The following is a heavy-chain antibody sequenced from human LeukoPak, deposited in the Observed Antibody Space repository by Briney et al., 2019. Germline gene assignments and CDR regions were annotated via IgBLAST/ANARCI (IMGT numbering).Heavy chain of an antibody. CDR3: ARVLRYFDWLLLTSYYFDY. V-gene: IGHV3-7*01. CDR1: GVTFSSYW. CDR2: IKQDGSEK. Sequence: GGSLRLSCAASGVTFSSYWMSWVRQAPGKGLERVANIKQDGSEKYYVDSVKGRFTISRDNAKNSLYLQMNSLRAEDTAVYYCARVLRYFDWLLLTSYYFDYWGQGTLVTVSS. J-gene: IGHJ4*02. D-gene: IGHD3-9*01.